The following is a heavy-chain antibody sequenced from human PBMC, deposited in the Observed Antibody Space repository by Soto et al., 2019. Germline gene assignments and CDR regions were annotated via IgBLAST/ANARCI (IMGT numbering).Heavy chain of an antibody. D-gene: IGHD6-6*01. Sequence: VQXGAEXXRPGASVKVSXRASGXTXXXXXXXXXRQAPGQGPECLGFINPDGGSTNYQQKFQGRVTMTRDTSTCTVXMXLXXXRSEDTAVYYCARVKYSSSSVWGGFDYWGQGTLVTVXS. CDR2: INPDGGST. V-gene: IGHV1-46*01. CDR3: ARVKYSSSSVWGGFDY. J-gene: IGHJ4*02. CDR1: GXTXXXXX.